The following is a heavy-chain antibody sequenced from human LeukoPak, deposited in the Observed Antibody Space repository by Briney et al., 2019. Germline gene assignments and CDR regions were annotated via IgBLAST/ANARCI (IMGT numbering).Heavy chain of an antibody. J-gene: IGHJ3*02. V-gene: IGHV1-18*01. Sequence: ASVKVSCKASGYTFTSYGISWVRQASGQGLEWMGWISAYNGNTNYAQKLQGRVTMTTDTSTSTAYMELRSLRSDDTAVYYCARDVAGEGSGPHDAFDIWGQGTMVTVSS. D-gene: IGHD3-3*01. CDR3: ARDVAGEGSGPHDAFDI. CDR2: ISAYNGNT. CDR1: GYTFTSYG.